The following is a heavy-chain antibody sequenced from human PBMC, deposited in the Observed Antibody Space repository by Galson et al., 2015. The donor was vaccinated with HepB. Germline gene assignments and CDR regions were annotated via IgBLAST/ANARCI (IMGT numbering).Heavy chain of an antibody. CDR3: ARDRSWFDP. J-gene: IGHJ5*02. CDR1: GFSFSNYA. V-gene: IGHV3-30*03. Sequence: SLRLSCASSGFSFSNYAIHWVRQAPGEGLEWMAVISYDGSFRYYSDSVKGRFTVSRDPSRSILYLQMNSLRAEDTAVYYCARDRSWFDPWGQGTLVTVSS. CDR2: ISYDGSFR.